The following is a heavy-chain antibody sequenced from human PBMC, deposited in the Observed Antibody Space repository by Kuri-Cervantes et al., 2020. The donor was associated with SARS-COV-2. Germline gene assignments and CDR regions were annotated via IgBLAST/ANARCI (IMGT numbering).Heavy chain of an antibody. J-gene: IGHJ4*02. Sequence: GGSLRLSCAVYGGSFSGYYWSWIRQPPGKGLEWVSYISSSGSTIYYADSVKGRFTISRDNAKNSLYLQMNSLRAEDTAVYYCARVVIPAALDYWGQGTLVTVSS. D-gene: IGHD2-2*01. CDR3: ARVVIPAALDY. CDR1: GGSFSGYY. CDR2: ISSSGSTI. V-gene: IGHV3-11*04.